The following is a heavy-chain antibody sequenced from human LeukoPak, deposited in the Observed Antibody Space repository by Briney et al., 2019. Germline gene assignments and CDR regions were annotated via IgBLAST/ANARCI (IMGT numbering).Heavy chain of an antibody. CDR3: AGARSVRGEATNDY. Sequence: GASVKVSCKASGGTFSSYAISWVRQAPGQGLEWMGRIIPIFGTANYAQKFQGRVTITTDESTSTAYMELSSLRSEDTAVYYCAGARSVRGEATNDYWGQGTLVTVSS. J-gene: IGHJ4*02. CDR2: IIPIFGTA. CDR1: GGTFSSYA. D-gene: IGHD3-10*01. V-gene: IGHV1-69*05.